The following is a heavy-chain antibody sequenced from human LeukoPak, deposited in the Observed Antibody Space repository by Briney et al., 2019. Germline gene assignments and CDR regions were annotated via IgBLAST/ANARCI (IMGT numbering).Heavy chain of an antibody. Sequence: GASVKVSCKASGYTFNNYYMYWVRQAPAQGLEWMGMINPSGGGTSYAQKFQGRVTMTRDTSTRTVYMEVSSLKPEDTAVYYCARQGAYSSAIGMGYWGQGTLVTVSS. CDR2: INPSGGGT. V-gene: IGHV1-46*02. J-gene: IGHJ4*02. D-gene: IGHD6-19*01. CDR3: ARQGAYSSAIGMGY. CDR1: GYTFNNYY.